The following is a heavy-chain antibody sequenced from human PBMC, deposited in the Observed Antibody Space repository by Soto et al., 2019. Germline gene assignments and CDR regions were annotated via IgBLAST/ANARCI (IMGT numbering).Heavy chain of an antibody. V-gene: IGHV1-69*18. J-gene: IGHJ4*02. CDR1: GDTFRNYA. D-gene: IGHD6-19*01. Sequence: QVQLVQSGAEVKKPGSSVKVSCNASGDTFRNYAFTWVRQAPGQGLEWMGTIIPLFSTRYAQKFQGRVTMTADESTSTVYTDLCSLKSDDTAVYYCTRDPGIAVVGRGTSFEHWGQGTLVTVSS. CDR3: TRDPGIAVVGRGTSFEH. CDR2: IIPLFST.